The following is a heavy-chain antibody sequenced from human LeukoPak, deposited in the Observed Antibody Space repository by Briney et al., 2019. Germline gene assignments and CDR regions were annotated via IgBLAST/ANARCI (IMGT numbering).Heavy chain of an antibody. V-gene: IGHV1-24*01. D-gene: IGHD1-26*01. CDR1: GYTLTELS. CDR2: FDPEDGET. Sequence: GASVKVSCKVSGYTLTELSMHWVRQAPGKGLEWMGGFDPEDGETIYAQKFQGRVTMTEDTSTDTAYMELSSLRSEDTAVYYCATVAIVGATYYYYYMDVWGKGTTVTVYS. J-gene: IGHJ6*03. CDR3: ATVAIVGATYYYYYMDV.